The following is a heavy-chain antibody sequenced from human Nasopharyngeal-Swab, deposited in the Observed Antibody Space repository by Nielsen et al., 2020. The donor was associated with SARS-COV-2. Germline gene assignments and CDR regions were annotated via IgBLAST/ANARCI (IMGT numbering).Heavy chain of an antibody. D-gene: IGHD5-18*01. Sequence: SETLSLTCAVSGGSISSGFYSWSWIRQPPGKGLEWIGSIYHGGSTYYTPSLESRVTISVDTSNNHFSLKLTSVTAADTAVYYCARELSNTPKYNWFAPWGQGTLVTVSS. CDR1: GGSISSGFYS. V-gene: IGHV4-39*07. CDR2: IYHGGST. CDR3: ARELSNTPKYNWFAP. J-gene: IGHJ5*02.